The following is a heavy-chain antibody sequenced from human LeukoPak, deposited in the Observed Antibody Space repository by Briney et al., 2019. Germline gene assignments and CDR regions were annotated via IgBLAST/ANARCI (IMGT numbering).Heavy chain of an antibody. CDR1: GFTFSSYS. CDR3: ARSGYVAAGTLDY. CDR2: ISSSSSTI. D-gene: IGHD6-13*01. V-gene: IGHV3-48*04. Sequence: GGSLRLSCAASGFTFSSYSMNWVRQAPGKGLEWVSYISSSSSTIYYADSVKGRFTISRDNAKNSLYLQMNSLRAEDTAVYYCARSGYVAAGTLDYWGQGTLVTVSS. J-gene: IGHJ4*02.